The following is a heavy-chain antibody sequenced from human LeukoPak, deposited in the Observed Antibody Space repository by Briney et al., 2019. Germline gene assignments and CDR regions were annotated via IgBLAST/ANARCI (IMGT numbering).Heavy chain of an antibody. V-gene: IGHV3-30*02. CDR1: GFTFSSYG. CDR3: ARDRGGAYDFWSGYYTGYFDY. D-gene: IGHD3-3*01. J-gene: IGHJ4*02. Sequence: GGSLRLSCAASGFTFSSYGMHWVRQAPGKGLEWVAFIRYDGSNKYYADSVKGRFTISRDNSKNTLYLQMNSLRAEDTAVYYCARDRGGAYDFWSGYYTGYFDYWGQGTLVPVSS. CDR2: IRYDGSNK.